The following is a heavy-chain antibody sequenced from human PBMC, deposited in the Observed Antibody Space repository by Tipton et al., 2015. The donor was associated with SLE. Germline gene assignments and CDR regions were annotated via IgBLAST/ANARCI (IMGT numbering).Heavy chain of an antibody. J-gene: IGHJ6*04. Sequence: LSCTVSGGSISNSIYYWGWIRQPPGRGLEWIGSLFYTGSTYYNSSLESRVTISVDTSKNQFSLKLSSVTAADTAVYYCARESWRGAQIGLDVWGKGTTVTISS. V-gene: IGHV4-39*07. CDR1: GGSISNSIYY. D-gene: IGHD2-21*01. CDR2: LFYTGST. CDR3: ARESWRGAQIGLDV.